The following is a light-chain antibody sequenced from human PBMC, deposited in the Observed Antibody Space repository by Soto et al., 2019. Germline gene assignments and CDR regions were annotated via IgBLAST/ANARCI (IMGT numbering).Light chain of an antibody. CDR3: QSYDSSLSGLWV. CDR2: GNN. J-gene: IGLJ3*02. CDR1: SSNIGAGYD. Sequence: QLVLTQPPSVSGAPGQRVTISCTGSSSNIGAGYDVHWYQQLPGAAPKLLIYGNNNRPSGVPDRFSGSKSGTSASLAITRLQAEDEADYYCQSYDSSLSGLWVFGGGTKLTVL. V-gene: IGLV1-40*01.